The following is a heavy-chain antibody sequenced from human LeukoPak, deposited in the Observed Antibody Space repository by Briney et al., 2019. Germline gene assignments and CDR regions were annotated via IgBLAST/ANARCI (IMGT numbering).Heavy chain of an antibody. CDR1: GFTVSSNY. CDR3: ARDPDYSSSWYDY. V-gene: IGHV3-21*01. D-gene: IGHD6-13*01. CDR2: ISSSSSYI. J-gene: IGHJ4*02. Sequence: GGSLRLSCAASGFTVSSNYMSWVRQAPGKGLEWVSSISSSSSYIYYADSVKGRFTISRDNAKNSLYLQMNSLRAEDTAVYYCARDPDYSSSWYDYWGQGTLVTVSS.